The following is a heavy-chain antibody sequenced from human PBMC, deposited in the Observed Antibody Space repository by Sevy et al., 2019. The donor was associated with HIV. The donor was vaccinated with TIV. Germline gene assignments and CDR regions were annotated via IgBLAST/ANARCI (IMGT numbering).Heavy chain of an antibody. D-gene: IGHD3-10*01. CDR2: VFHSGST. V-gene: IGHV4-38-2*01. J-gene: IGHJ4*02. CDR1: GYSITSGYL. CDR3: ARHSHGSGTYYVPFDS. Sequence: LSETLSLTCAVSGYSITSGYLWGWIRQPPGKGLEWIGSVFHSGSTYYNPSLNSRVIISVDTSKNQFSLKLNSVTAADTAVYYCARHSHGSGTYYVPFDSWGQGTLVTVS.